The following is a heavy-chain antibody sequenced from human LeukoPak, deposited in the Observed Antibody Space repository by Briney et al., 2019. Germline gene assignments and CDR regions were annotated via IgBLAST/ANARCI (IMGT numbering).Heavy chain of an antibody. CDR1: GYSFTSHW. D-gene: IGHD6-19*01. CDR2: IYPGDSDT. CDR3: ARRVSGAFDY. V-gene: IGHV5-51*01. Sequence: RESLKISCKGSGYSFTSHWIGWVRQMPGKGLELMGIIYPGDSDTRYSPSFQGQVTISADKSISTAYLQWSSLKASDTAVYYCARRVSGAFDYWGQGSLVTVSS. J-gene: IGHJ4*02.